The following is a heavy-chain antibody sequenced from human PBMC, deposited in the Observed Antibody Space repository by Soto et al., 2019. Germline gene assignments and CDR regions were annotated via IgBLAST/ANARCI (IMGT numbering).Heavy chain of an antibody. Sequence: GSLRLSSAASGXSVSGFTFSSYAMTWVLQSPGKGLEWVSTISGTGVSTYYTDSVKGRFTISRDNSKDTLYMRMNSLRAEDTAVYFCAKGGRPPREPFMDVWGQGTTFTVS. J-gene: IGHJ6*02. CDR3: AKGGRPPREPFMDV. V-gene: IGHV3-23*01. D-gene: IGHD1-1*01. CDR1: GXSVSGFTFSSYA. CDR2: ISGTGVST.